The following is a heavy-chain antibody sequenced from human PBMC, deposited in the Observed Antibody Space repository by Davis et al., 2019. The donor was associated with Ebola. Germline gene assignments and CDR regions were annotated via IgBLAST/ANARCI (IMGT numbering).Heavy chain of an antibody. J-gene: IGHJ6*02. D-gene: IGHD2-8*01. CDR1: GFTFSSYS. CDR3: ARGFLPVYAMKYYYYGMDV. CDR2: ISSSSSYI. Sequence: GGSLRLSCAASGFTFSSYSMNWVRQAPGKGLEWVSSISSSSSYIYYADSVKGRFTISRDNAKNSLYLQMNSLRAEDTAVYYCARGFLPVYAMKYYYYGMDVWGQGTTVTVSS. V-gene: IGHV3-21*01.